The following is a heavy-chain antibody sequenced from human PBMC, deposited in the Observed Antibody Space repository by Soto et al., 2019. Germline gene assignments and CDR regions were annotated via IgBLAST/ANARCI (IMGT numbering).Heavy chain of an antibody. CDR1: GFTFRVYS. J-gene: IGHJ4*02. Sequence: EVQLVESGGGLVQPGGSLRLSCAASGFTFRVYSMNWIRQAPGKGLEWVSYMTSDMKTIHYADSVKGRFTISRDNAKNLVYLQMTSLRDEDTAVYYCARSVEGPFDYWGQGTLVTVSS. D-gene: IGHD6-19*01. CDR2: MTSDMKTI. CDR3: ARSVEGPFDY. V-gene: IGHV3-48*02.